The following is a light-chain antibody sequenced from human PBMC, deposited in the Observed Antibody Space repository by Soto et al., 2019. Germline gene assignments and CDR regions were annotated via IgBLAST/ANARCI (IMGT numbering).Light chain of an antibody. Sequence: AIQMTQSPSSLSASVGDRVTISCRASQAIRNDLSWYQQKPGKAPNLLIYGASSLESGVPSRFSGSGSGTDFTLTISSLQPEDFATYYCLQDNNYPWTFGQGTKVEI. V-gene: IGKV1-6*01. J-gene: IGKJ1*01. CDR2: GAS. CDR3: LQDNNYPWT. CDR1: QAIRND.